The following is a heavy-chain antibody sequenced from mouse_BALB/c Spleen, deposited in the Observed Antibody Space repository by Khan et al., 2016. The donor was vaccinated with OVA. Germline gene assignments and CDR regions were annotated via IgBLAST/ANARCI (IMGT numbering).Heavy chain of an antibody. Sequence: QVQLQQSGAELARPGASVKLSCKTSGYTFTDYYINWVKQRTGQGLEWIGQIYPGSGNTYYNEKFTGKATLTADKSSSTAYMQLSRLTSEVSAVYFCARMDTTSLDCWGQGTTLTLSS. CDR1: GYTFTDYY. V-gene: IGHV1-77*01. D-gene: IGHD2-3*01. CDR2: IYPGSGNT. CDR3: ARMDTTSLDC. J-gene: IGHJ2*01.